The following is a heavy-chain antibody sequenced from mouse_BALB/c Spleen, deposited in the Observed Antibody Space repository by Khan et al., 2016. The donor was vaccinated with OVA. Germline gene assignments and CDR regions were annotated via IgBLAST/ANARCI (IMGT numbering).Heavy chain of an antibody. CDR3: ARPEDYGPFAY. J-gene: IGHJ3*01. D-gene: IGHD1-2*01. CDR1: GFDFSRYW. Sequence: EVELVESGGGLVQPGGSLKLSCAASGFDFSRYWMSWVRQAPGKGLEWIGEINPDSSTINYTPSLKDKFIISRDNATNTPYLQMSKVRSEDTALYFCARPEDYGPFAYWGQGTLVTVSA. CDR2: INPDSSTI. V-gene: IGHV4-1*02.